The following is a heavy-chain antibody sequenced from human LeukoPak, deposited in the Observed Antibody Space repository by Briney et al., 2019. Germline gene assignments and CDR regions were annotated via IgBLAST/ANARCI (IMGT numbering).Heavy chain of an antibody. CDR3: AKLSSGWYSDY. Sequence: GGSLRLSCTVSGFTVSSNSMSWVRQAPGKGLEWVSFIYSGGSTQYSDSVKGRFTISRDNSKNTLYLQMNSLRAEDTAVYYCAKLSSGWYSDYWGQGTLVTVSS. V-gene: IGHV3-53*01. J-gene: IGHJ4*02. CDR1: GFTVSSNS. CDR2: IYSGGST. D-gene: IGHD6-19*01.